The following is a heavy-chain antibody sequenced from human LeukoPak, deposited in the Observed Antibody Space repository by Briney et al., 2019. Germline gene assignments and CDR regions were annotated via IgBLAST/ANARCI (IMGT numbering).Heavy chain of an antibody. D-gene: IGHD3-10*01. Sequence: GASVKVSCKASGYTFTSYDINWVRQATGQGLEWMGWMNPNSGNTGYAQKFQGRVTMTRNTSISTAYMELSSLRSEGTAVYYCARAPRGAYYYYMDVWGKGTTVTISS. V-gene: IGHV1-8*01. J-gene: IGHJ6*03. CDR3: ARAPRGAYYYYMDV. CDR2: MNPNSGNT. CDR1: GYTFTSYD.